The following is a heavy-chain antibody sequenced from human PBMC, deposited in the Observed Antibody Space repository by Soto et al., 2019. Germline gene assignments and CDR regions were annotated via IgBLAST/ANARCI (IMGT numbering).Heavy chain of an antibody. J-gene: IGHJ6*03. CDR3: ARSPLIAAATSYYYYYMDV. V-gene: IGHV4-34*01. CDR1: GGSFSGYY. CDR2: INHSGST. Sequence: SETLSLTCAVYGGSFSGYYWSWICQPPGKGLEWIGEINHSGSTNFNPSLKSRVTISVDTSKNQFSLKLSSVTAADTAVYYCARSPLIAAATSYYYYYMDVWGKGTTVTVFS. D-gene: IGHD6-13*01.